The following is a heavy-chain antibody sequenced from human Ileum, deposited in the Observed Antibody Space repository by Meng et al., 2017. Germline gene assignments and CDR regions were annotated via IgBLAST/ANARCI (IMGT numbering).Heavy chain of an antibody. CDR1: SGSISSNTY. J-gene: IGHJ4*02. CDR3: ARHGGYSQNF. D-gene: IGHD4-23*01. V-gene: IGHV4-4*02. CDR2: ISHSGSA. Sequence: QGQVQEPGQGLGRPSGTPSLTCAVSSGSISSNTYWSWVRQPPGKGLEWIGQISHSGSAYYNPSLKSRVTMSVDKSKSQFSLMLTSVTAADTAIYYCARHGGYSQNFWGQGTLVTVSS.